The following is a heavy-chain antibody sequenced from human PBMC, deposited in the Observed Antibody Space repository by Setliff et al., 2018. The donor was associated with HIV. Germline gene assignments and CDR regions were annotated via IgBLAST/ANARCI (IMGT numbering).Heavy chain of an antibody. V-gene: IGHV4-39*01. CDR1: GGSISNSDFD. J-gene: IGHJ4*02. CDR2: IYYRGAT. CDR3: ARPYDSLYG. D-gene: IGHD3-22*01. Sequence: SETLSLTCTVSGGSISNSDFDWGWIRQSPGKGLEWIGSIYYRGATYYNPTLQSRVTISADTSKNQFYLKLTSVTAADTAIYYCARPYDSLYGWGQGVLVTVS.